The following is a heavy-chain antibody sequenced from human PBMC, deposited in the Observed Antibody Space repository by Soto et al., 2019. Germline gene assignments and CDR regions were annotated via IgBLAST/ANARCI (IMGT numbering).Heavy chain of an antibody. CDR2: ISVSGSNI. V-gene: IGHV3-21*01. J-gene: IGHJ6*02. CDR3: ARGHGMDV. Sequence: GGSLRLSCAASGFTFRTFGMNWVRQAPGKGLEWVSFISVSGSNIYYADSVKGRFTISRDNARNSLFLQMNSLRAEDTAVFYCARGHGMDVWGQGTTVTVSS. CDR1: GFTFRTFG.